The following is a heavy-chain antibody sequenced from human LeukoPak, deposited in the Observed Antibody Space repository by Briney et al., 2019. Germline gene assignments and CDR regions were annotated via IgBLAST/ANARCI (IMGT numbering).Heavy chain of an antibody. J-gene: IGHJ3*02. CDR2: FDCEDGEI. Sequence: ASVKVSFKVSDYTLTELSMHGVRPAPGRGGEWLGRFDCEDGEIIYAQKFQGRVTMSDDTSTDTAYMEMGSLRSDDTAVYYCAADRGDYSGSYWTAFDIWGQGTMVTVSS. CDR3: AADRGDYSGSYWTAFDI. D-gene: IGHD1-26*01. CDR1: DYTLTELS. V-gene: IGHV1-24*01.